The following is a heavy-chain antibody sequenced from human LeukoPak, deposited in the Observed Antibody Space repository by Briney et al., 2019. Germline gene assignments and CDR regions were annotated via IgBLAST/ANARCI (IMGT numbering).Heavy chain of an antibody. J-gene: IGHJ4*02. CDR1: SGSISSHY. CDR2: VYYSGST. Sequence: SETLSLTCIVSSGSISSHYWSWIRQAPGKGLEWIGYVYYSGSTNYNPSLKSRVTISVDTSKNQFSLNLSSVTAADTAVYYCARGGWETNWGSSSFDYWGQGMLVTVSS. D-gene: IGHD7-27*01. V-gene: IGHV4-59*11. CDR3: ARGGWETNWGSSSFDY.